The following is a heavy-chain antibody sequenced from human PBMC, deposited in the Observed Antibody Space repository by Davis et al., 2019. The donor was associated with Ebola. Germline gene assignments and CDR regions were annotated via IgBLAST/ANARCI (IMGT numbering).Heavy chain of an antibody. CDR2: ISWNSGSI. CDR1: GFTFDDYA. Sequence: SLKISCAASGFTFDDYAMHWVRQAPGKGLEWVSGISWNSGSIGYADSVKGRFTISRDNAKNSLYLQMNSLRAEDTALYYCAKVSYCGGDCNYFDYWGQGTLVTVSS. J-gene: IGHJ4*02. CDR3: AKVSYCGGDCNYFDY. D-gene: IGHD2-21*01. V-gene: IGHV3-9*01.